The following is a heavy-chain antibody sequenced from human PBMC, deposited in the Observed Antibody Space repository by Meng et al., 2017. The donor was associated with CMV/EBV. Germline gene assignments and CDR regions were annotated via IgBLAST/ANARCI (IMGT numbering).Heavy chain of an antibody. Sequence: GGSLRLSCAASGFTFNSYAMHWVRQTPGKGLEWVAAISYHGSNKYYADSVKGRFTISRDNSKNTLYLQMNSLRAEDTAVYYCARDSWGYVMRYYGMDVWGQGTTVTVSS. CDR3: ARDSWGYVMRYYGMDV. J-gene: IGHJ6*02. D-gene: IGHD3-16*01. CDR1: GFTFNSYA. V-gene: IGHV3-30-3*01. CDR2: ISYHGSNK.